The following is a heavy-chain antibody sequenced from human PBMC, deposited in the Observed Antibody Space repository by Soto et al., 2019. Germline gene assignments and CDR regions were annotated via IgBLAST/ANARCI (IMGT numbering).Heavy chain of an antibody. Sequence: ASVKVSCKDSGYTLTELSMHWVRQAPEKGLEWMGGFDPEDGETIYAQKFQGRVTMTEDTSPGTAYMALSSLRSVATAVYYCATHMITFGGVIARGAFDIWGQGTMVTVSS. J-gene: IGHJ3*02. CDR3: ATHMITFGGVIARGAFDI. V-gene: IGHV1-24*01. D-gene: IGHD3-16*02. CDR1: GYTLTELS. CDR2: FDPEDGET.